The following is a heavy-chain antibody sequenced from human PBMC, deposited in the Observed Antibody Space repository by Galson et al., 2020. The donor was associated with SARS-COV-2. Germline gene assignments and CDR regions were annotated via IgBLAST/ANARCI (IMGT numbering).Heavy chain of an antibody. CDR1: GFTLRRYA. CDR3: AKGGEGVTMFGVVIIEYYFDY. CDR2: FSRRGGRP. J-gene: IGHJ4*02. V-gene: IGHV3-23*01. Sequence: GGSLRPSCTAPGFTLRRYAMSWVRQAPGKGLEWVSAFSRRGGRPYNADYVKARFAISRDNSKNTLYLQMNSLRAEDTAVYYCAKGGEGVTMFGVVIIEYYFDYWGQGTLVTVSS. D-gene: IGHD3-3*01.